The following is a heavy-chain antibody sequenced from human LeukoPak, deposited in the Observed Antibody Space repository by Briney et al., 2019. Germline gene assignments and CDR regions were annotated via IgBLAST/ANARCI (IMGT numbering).Heavy chain of an antibody. J-gene: IGHJ5*02. Sequence: PSETLSLTCAVYGGSFSGYYWRWIRQPPGKGVEWIGEINHSGSTNYSPSLNSRVTISVDTSKNQFSLKLSSVTAADTAVYYCAHIAARRQISFPRFDPWGQGTLVTVSS. V-gene: IGHV4-34*01. CDR1: GGSFSGYY. D-gene: IGHD6-6*01. CDR3: AHIAARRQISFPRFDP. CDR2: INHSGST.